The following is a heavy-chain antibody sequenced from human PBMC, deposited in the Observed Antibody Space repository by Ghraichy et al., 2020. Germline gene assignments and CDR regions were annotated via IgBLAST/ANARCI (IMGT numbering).Heavy chain of an antibody. Sequence: GGSLRLSCAASGFTFSSYWMSWVRQAPGKGLEWVANIKQDGSEKYYVDSVKGRFTISRDNAKNSLYLQMNSLRAEDTAVYYCAGFYGSGSPYNWFDPWGQGTLVTVSS. CDR2: IKQDGSEK. V-gene: IGHV3-7*01. D-gene: IGHD3-10*01. CDR1: GFTFSSYW. J-gene: IGHJ5*02. CDR3: AGFYGSGSPYNWFDP.